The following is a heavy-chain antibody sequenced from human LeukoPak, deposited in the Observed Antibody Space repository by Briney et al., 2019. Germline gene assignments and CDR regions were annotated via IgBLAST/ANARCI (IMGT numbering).Heavy chain of an antibody. D-gene: IGHD1-26*01. CDR3: ARLSRGVGAAKTFDY. CDR1: GGSISSYY. CDR2: IFYSGKA. V-gene: IGHV4-59*08. J-gene: IGHJ4*02. Sequence: SETLSLTCTVSGGSISSYYWSWIRQPPGKPLEWIGHIFYSGKANYNPSLTSRVTMSVDTSKDQFSLRLTSVTAADTAVYYCARLSRGVGAAKTFDYWGQGILVTVSS.